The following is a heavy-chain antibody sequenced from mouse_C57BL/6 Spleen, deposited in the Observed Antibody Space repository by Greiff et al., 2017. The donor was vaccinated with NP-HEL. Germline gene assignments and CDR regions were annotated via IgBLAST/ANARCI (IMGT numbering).Heavy chain of an antibody. CDR1: GFSLTSYG. D-gene: IGHD2-2*01. Sequence: VKLMESGPGLVQPSQSLSITCTVSGFSLTSYGVHWVRQSPGKGLEWLGVIWSGGSTDYNAAFISRLSISKDNSKSQVFFKMNSLQADDTAIYYCARMVTTEYYAMDYWGQGTSVTVSS. CDR2: IWSGGST. V-gene: IGHV2-2*01. CDR3: ARMVTTEYYAMDY. J-gene: IGHJ4*01.